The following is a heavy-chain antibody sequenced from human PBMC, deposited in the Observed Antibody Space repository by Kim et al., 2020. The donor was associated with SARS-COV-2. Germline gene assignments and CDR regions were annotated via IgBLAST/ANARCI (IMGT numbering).Heavy chain of an antibody. Sequence: AQKFQGRVTMTRDTSTSTVYMELSSLRSEDTAVYYCARASAVTTRYGMDVWGQGTTVTVSS. J-gene: IGHJ6*02. V-gene: IGHV1-46*01. CDR3: ARASAVTTRYGMDV. D-gene: IGHD4-17*01.